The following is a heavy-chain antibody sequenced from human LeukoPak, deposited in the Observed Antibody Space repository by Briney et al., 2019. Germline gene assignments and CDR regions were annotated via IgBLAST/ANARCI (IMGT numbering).Heavy chain of an antibody. CDR1: GGSISSGSYY. CDR2: IYTSGST. V-gene: IGHV4-61*02. D-gene: IGHD2-2*01. J-gene: IGHJ4*02. Sequence: SQTLSLTCTVSGGSISSGSYYWSWIRQPAGKGLEWIGRIYTSGSTNYNPSLKSRVTISVDTSKNQFSLKLSSVTAADTAVYYCARESDIEVVPAANYFDYWGQGTLVTVSS. CDR3: ARESDIEVVPAANYFDY.